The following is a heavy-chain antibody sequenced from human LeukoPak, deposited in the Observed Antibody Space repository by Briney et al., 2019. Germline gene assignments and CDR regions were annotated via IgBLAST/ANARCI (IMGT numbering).Heavy chain of an antibody. Sequence: EASVKVSCKASGGTFSSYAISWVRQAPGQGLEWMGRIIPIFGTANYVQKFQGRVTITTDESTSTAYMELSSLRSEDTAVYYCARAIYSNYPAPYYFYMDVWGKGTTVTVSS. CDR1: GGTFSSYA. J-gene: IGHJ6*03. V-gene: IGHV1-69*05. CDR3: ARAIYSNYPAPYYFYMDV. CDR2: IIPIFGTA. D-gene: IGHD4-11*01.